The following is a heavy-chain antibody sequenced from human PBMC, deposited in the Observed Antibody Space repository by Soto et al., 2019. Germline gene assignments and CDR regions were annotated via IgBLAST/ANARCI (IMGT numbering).Heavy chain of an antibody. J-gene: IGHJ4*02. CDR1: GFTFSSYA. V-gene: IGHV3-30*04. Sequence: GGSLRLSCAASGFTFSSYAMHWVRQSPGKGLEWVAVISYDGSNKYYADSVKGRFTISRDKSKNTLYLQMNSLRAEDTAVYYCAKELAPAAATDYWGQGTLVTVSS. CDR2: ISYDGSNK. CDR3: AKELAPAAATDY. D-gene: IGHD2-2*01.